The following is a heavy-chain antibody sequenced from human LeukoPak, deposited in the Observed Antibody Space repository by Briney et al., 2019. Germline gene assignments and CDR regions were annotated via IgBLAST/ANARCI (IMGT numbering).Heavy chain of an antibody. CDR1: GGTSSKYT. Sequence: SVKVSCKASGGTSSKYTISWVRQRPGQGLEWMGGIIPIFGTADYAQKFQGRVTITADESTSTAYMELSSLRSEDTAVYYCARGLRGGHYYDRSGYYAYWGQGTLVTVSS. CDR3: ARGLRGGHYYDRSGYYAY. CDR2: IIPIFGTA. J-gene: IGHJ4*02. V-gene: IGHV1-69*13. D-gene: IGHD3-22*01.